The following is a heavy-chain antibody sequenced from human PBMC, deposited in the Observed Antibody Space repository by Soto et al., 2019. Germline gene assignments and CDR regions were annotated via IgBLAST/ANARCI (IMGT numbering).Heavy chain of an antibody. V-gene: IGHV1-69*13. Sequence: SVKVSCKASGGTFSSYASSWVRQAPGQGLEWMGGIIPIFGTANYAQKFQGRVTITADESTSTAYMELSSLRSEDTAVYYCARGRITISKSYYYYYGMDVWGQGTTVTVSS. CDR1: GGTFSSYA. CDR3: ARGRITISKSYYYYYGMDV. D-gene: IGHD3-3*01. CDR2: IIPIFGTA. J-gene: IGHJ6*02.